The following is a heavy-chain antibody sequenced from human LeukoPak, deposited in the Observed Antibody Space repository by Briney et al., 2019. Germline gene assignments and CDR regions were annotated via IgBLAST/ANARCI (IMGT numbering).Heavy chain of an antibody. J-gene: IGHJ4*02. CDR3: TTGNNLGRYFDWLFGPFDY. D-gene: IGHD3-9*01. Sequence: GGSLRLSCAASGFTFSSAWINWVRQAPGKGLEWVGRIKSKTDGGTTDYAAPVKGRFTISRDDSKNTLYLQMNSLKTEDTAVYYCTTGNNLGRYFDWLFGPFDYWGQGTLVTVSS. CDR2: IKSKTDGGTT. CDR1: GFTFSSAW. V-gene: IGHV3-15*01.